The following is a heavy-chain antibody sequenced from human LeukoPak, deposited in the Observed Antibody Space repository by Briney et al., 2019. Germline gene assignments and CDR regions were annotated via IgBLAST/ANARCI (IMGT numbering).Heavy chain of an antibody. D-gene: IGHD1-1*01. Sequence: SQTLSLTCAISGGSIPNNSAAWNWIRQSPSRGLEWLGRTYYRSKWYNDYAVSVRSRITINPDTSKNQFPLQLNSVTPEDTAVYYCAMEFDAFDIWGRGTMVTVSS. CDR2: TYYRSKWYN. CDR1: GGSIPNNSAA. V-gene: IGHV6-1*01. CDR3: AMEFDAFDI. J-gene: IGHJ3*02.